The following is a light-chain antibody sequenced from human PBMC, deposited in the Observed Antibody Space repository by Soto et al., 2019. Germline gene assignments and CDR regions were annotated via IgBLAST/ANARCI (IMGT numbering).Light chain of an antibody. V-gene: IGLV1-40*01. CDR3: QSYDSSLSGLWV. Sequence: QPVLTQPPSVSGAPGQRVTISCTGSSSNIGAGYGVHWYQQLPGTAPKLLIYGNSNRPSGVPDRFSGSKSGTSASLAITGLQAEDEADYYCQSYDSSLSGLWVFGGGTQLTVL. CDR1: SSNIGAGYG. CDR2: GNS. J-gene: IGLJ3*02.